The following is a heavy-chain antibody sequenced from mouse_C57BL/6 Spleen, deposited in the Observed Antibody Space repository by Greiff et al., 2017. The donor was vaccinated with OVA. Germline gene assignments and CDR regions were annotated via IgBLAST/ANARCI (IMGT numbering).Heavy chain of an antibody. V-gene: IGHV1-81*01. J-gene: IGHJ2*01. CDR1: GYTFTSYG. CDR2: IYPRSGNT. CDR3: ARIYDYGGGDY. D-gene: IGHD1-1*02. Sequence: QVQLKESGAVLARPGASVKLSCKASGYTFTSYGISWVKQRTGQGLEWIGEIYPRSGNTYYNEKFKGKATLTADKSSSTAYMELRSLTSEDSAVYFCARIYDYGGGDYWGQGTTLTVSA.